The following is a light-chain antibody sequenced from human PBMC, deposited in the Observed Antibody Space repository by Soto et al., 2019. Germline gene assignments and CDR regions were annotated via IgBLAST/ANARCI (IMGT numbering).Light chain of an antibody. Sequence: QSALTQPASVSGSPGQSITISCTGTGSNIGTHNYVSWYQQQHPGKAPKLMIHEVSNRPSGVSDRFSGSKSGNTASLTISGLQAEDAADYYCSSYTSSNTLVFGTGTKLTVL. CDR2: EVS. CDR1: GSNIGTHNY. J-gene: IGLJ1*01. CDR3: SSYTSSNTLV. V-gene: IGLV2-14*01.